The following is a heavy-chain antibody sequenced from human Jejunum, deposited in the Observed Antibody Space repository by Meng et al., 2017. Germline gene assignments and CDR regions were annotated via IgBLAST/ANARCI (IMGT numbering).Heavy chain of an antibody. D-gene: IGHD5-12*01. CDR1: GGSISDSTW. CDR2: IYHTGST. Sequence: QVHLQESGPGLVKPSGTLSLTCAVSGGSISDSTWWSWVRQPSGKGLEWIGEIYHTGSTNYNPSLKSRVTMSLDKSKNQFFLDLTSVTAADTAVYYCARDLLGPAIAASGYFDPWGQGTLVTVSS. CDR3: ARDLLGPAIAASGYFDP. J-gene: IGHJ5*02. V-gene: IGHV4-4*02.